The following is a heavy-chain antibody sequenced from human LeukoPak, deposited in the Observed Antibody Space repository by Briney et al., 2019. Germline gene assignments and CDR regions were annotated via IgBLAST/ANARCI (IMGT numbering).Heavy chain of an antibody. J-gene: IGHJ4*02. CDR3: ARGPTYQPIDY. D-gene: IGHD2-2*01. Sequence: SETLSLTCTVSGGSISSSNYYWGWIRQPPGKGLEWIASIHYSGTTYYNPSLKSRVTISVDTSKNHFSLNLNSVTAADTAVYYCARGPTYQPIDYWGQGTLVTVSS. CDR2: IHYSGTT. V-gene: IGHV4-39*02. CDR1: GGSISSSNYY.